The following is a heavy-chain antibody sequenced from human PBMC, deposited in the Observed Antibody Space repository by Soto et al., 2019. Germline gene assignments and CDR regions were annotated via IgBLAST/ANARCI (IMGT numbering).Heavy chain of an antibody. CDR3: AKARRGYSYGLRLHANYDY. V-gene: IGHV3-30*18. CDR2: ISNDGSND. J-gene: IGHJ4*02. Sequence: PGGSLRLSCAASGFSFTFYGMHWDRQAPGKGLEWVAVISNDGSNDYYADSVRGRFTISRDNSKNTLYLQMNSLRAEDSAVYYCAKARRGYSYGLRLHANYDYWGQGTLVTVSS. CDR1: GFSFTFYG. D-gene: IGHD5-18*01.